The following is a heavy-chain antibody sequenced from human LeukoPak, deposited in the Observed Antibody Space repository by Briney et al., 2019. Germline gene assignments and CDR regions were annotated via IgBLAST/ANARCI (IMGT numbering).Heavy chain of an antibody. CDR1: GGSISSGSYY. D-gene: IGHD6-13*01. J-gene: IGHJ6*03. CDR3: ARAGQGSSWNCYYYYYMDV. V-gene: IGHV4-61*02. CDR2: IYTSGST. Sequence: PSETLSLTCTVSGGSISSGSYYWSWIRQPAGKGLEWIGRIYTSGSTNYNPSLKSRVTISVDTSKNQFSLKLSSVTAADTAVYFCARAGQGSSWNCYYYYYMDVWGKGTTVTVSS.